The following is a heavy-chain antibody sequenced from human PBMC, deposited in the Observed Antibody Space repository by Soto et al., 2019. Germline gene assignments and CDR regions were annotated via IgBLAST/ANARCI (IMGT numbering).Heavy chain of an antibody. V-gene: IGHV5-10-1*01. J-gene: IGHJ6*02. CDR2: IDPSDSYT. D-gene: IGHD4-4*01. CDR1: GHSFTSYW. Sequence: GSSLKISCNGSGHSFTSYWISWVRQMPGKGLEWMGRIDPSDSYTSYSPSSQGHVTISADKSISTAYLQWSSLKASDTAMYYCALTVTGYYGMDVWGQGTTVSVSS. CDR3: ALTVTGYYGMDV.